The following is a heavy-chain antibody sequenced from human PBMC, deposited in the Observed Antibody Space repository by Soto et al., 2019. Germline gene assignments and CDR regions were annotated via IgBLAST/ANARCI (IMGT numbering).Heavy chain of an antibody. CDR3: AKHQELGRPSYYYGMDV. D-gene: IGHD1-26*01. J-gene: IGHJ6*02. V-gene: IGHV3-23*01. CDR2: ISGSGGST. Sequence: GGSLRLSCAASGFTFSSYAMSWVRQAPGKGLEWVSAISGSGGSTYYADSVKGRFTISRDNSKNTLYLQMNSLRAEDTAVYYCAKHQELGRPSYYYGMDVWGQGTTVTVSS. CDR1: GFTFSSYA.